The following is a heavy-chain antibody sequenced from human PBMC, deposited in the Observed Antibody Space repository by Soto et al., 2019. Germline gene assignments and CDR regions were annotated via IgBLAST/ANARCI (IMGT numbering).Heavy chain of an antibody. J-gene: IGHJ6*02. D-gene: IGHD3-3*01. CDR2: VYHSGAT. CDR1: GGSISTSDYT. Sequence: SETLSLTCAVSGGSISTSDYTWSWIRQPPRRGLEWIGSVYHSGATHYIPSLKNRLTMSLDKSKNQFSLDLTSVTAADTAVYYCVRERTIFGVAPGGGVDVWGQGTTVTVSS. V-gene: IGHV4-30-2*01. CDR3: VRERTIFGVAPGGGVDV.